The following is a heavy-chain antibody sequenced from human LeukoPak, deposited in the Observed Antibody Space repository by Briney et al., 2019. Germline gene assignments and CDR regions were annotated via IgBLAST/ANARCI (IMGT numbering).Heavy chain of an antibody. CDR2: MNPNSGNT. CDR1: GYTFTSYD. D-gene: IGHD1-26*01. Sequence: ASVKVSCKASGYTFTSYDINWVRQATGQGLEWMGWMNPNSGNTGYAQKFQGRVTITRNTSISTAYMELSSLRSEDTAVYYCAVSALMSGSYYDPFGDYWGQGTLVTVSS. J-gene: IGHJ4*02. CDR3: AVSALMSGSYYDPFGDY. V-gene: IGHV1-8*03.